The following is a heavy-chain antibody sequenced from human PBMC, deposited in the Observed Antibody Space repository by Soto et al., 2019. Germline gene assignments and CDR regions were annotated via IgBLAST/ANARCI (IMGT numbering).Heavy chain of an antibody. V-gene: IGHV3-13*01. CDR2: ITTAGDT. CDR3: ARELHGGSYGMDA. J-gene: IGHJ6*02. Sequence: EVQLVESGGGLVQPGGSLRLSCAASGFTFSNYDMHWVRQVTGKGLEWVSGITTAGDTYYPGSVKGRFTISREKAKNSLYLQMNSLSAGDTAVYYCARELHGGSYGMDAWGQGTTVTVSS. CDR1: GFTFSNYD.